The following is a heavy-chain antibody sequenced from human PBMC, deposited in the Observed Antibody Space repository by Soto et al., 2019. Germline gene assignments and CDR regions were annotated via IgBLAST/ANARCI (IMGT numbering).Heavy chain of an antibody. Sequence: SVKVSCKTSGYTFSSYSVNWVRQAPGQGLEWMAWISTYSGNTHYSERLQGRVTVTLDKSARTAFMEMWGLTSDDTGVYFCARDNGYFDRWGQGTLITVDS. J-gene: IGHJ4*02. CDR3: ARDNGYFDR. V-gene: IGHV1-18*01. CDR1: GYTFSSYS. CDR2: ISTYSGNT. D-gene: IGHD2-8*01.